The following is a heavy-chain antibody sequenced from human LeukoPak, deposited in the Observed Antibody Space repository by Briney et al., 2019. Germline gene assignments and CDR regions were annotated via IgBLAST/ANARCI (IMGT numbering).Heavy chain of an antibody. CDR2: ISGSGGGGST. CDR1: GFIFSTYA. V-gene: IGHV3-23*01. Sequence: PGGSLRLSCAASGFIFSTYAMNWVRQAPGKGLEWVSGISGSGGGGSTYYADSVKGRFTISRDSSKNTLYLQMNSLRAEDTAVYYCARDTAYCGGDCSRNPRSYNWFDPWGQGTLVTVSS. D-gene: IGHD2-21*02. J-gene: IGHJ5*02. CDR3: ARDTAYCGGDCSRNPRSYNWFDP.